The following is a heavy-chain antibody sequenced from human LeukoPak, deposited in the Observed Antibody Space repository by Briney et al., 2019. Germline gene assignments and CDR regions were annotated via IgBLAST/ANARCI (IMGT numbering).Heavy chain of an antibody. J-gene: IGHJ4*02. D-gene: IGHD3-22*01. CDR1: GGTFSSYA. V-gene: IGHV1-69*04. CDR3: AATNYYDSSGRMPPNY. CDR2: IIPILGIA. Sequence: SVKVSCKASGGTFSSYAISWVRQAPGQGLEWMGRIIPILGIANYAQKFQGRVTITADKSTSTAYMELSSLRSEDTAVYYCAATNYYDSSGRMPPNYWGQGTLVTVSS.